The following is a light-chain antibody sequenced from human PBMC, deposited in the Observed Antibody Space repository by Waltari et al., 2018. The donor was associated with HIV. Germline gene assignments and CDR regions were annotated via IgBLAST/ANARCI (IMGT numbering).Light chain of an antibody. CDR1: QSVSSSY. CDR3: QQYGSSYT. V-gene: IGKV3-20*01. CDR2: GAS. J-gene: IGKJ2*01. Sequence: EIVLTQSPGTLSLSPGERATLSGRSSQSVSSSYLAWYQQKPGQAPRLLIYGASSRATGISDRFSGSGYGTDCTLTISRLEPEDFVVYYCQQYGSSYTFGQGTKLEIK.